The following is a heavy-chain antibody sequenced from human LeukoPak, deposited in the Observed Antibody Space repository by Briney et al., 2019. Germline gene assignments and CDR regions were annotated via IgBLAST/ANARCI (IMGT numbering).Heavy chain of an antibody. V-gene: IGHV4-34*01. Sequence: SETLSLTCAVYGGSFSGYYWSWIRQPPGKGLEWIGEINHSGSTNYNPSLKSRVTISVDTSKNQFSLKLSSVTAADTAVYYCARVLVQGNGYSGYDEPFGYWGQGTLVTVSS. CDR3: ARVLVQGNGYSGYDEPFGY. CDR1: GGSFSGYY. J-gene: IGHJ4*02. CDR2: INHSGST. D-gene: IGHD5-12*01.